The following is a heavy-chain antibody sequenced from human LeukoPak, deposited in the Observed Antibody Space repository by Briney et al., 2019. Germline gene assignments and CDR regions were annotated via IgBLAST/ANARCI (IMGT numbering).Heavy chain of an antibody. Sequence: PGGSLRLSCAASGFTFSSYWMSWVRQAPGKGLEWVANIKQDGSEKYYVDSVKGRFTISRDNAKNSLYLQMNSLRAEDTAVYYCARVLDYDFWSDYSNWFDPWGQGTLVTVSS. V-gene: IGHV3-7*01. CDR1: GFTFSSYW. J-gene: IGHJ5*02. D-gene: IGHD3-3*01. CDR3: ARVLDYDFWSDYSNWFDP. CDR2: IKQDGSEK.